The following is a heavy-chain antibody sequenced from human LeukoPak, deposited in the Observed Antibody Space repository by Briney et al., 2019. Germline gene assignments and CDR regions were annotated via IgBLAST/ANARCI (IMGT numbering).Heavy chain of an antibody. V-gene: IGHV4-39*01. CDR3: AGGQRAYYYYGMDV. D-gene: IGHD2-2*01. J-gene: IGHJ6*02. CDR1: GGSISSSSYY. Sequence: SSETLSLTCTVSGGSISSSSYYWGWIRQPPGKGLEWIGSIYYSGSTYYNPSLKSRVTISVDTSKNQFSLKLSSVTAADTAVYYCAGGQRAYYYYGMDVWGQGTTVTVSS. CDR2: IYYSGST.